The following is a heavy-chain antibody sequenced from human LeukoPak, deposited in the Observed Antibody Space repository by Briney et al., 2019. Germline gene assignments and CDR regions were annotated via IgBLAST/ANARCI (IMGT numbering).Heavy chain of an antibody. CDR3: AGDSSGRITMIVGTV. V-gene: IGHV1-46*03. J-gene: IGHJ4*02. Sequence: ASVKVSCKASGYTFTSYYMHLVRQAPGQGLEWMGIINPSGGSTSYAQKFQGRVTMTRDTSTSTVYMELSSLRSEDTAVYYCAGDSSGRITMIVGTVWGQGTLVTVSS. CDR1: GYTFTSYY. CDR2: INPSGGST. D-gene: IGHD3-22*01.